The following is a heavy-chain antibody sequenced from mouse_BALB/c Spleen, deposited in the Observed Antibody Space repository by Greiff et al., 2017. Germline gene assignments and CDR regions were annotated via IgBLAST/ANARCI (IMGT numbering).Heavy chain of an antibody. CDR1: GYTFTSYW. CDR3: ARAGLRYVDY. CDR2: INPSTGYT. V-gene: IGHV1-7*01. D-gene: IGHD3-1*01. Sequence: QVQLQQSGAELAKPGASVKMSCKASGYTFTSYWMHWVKQRPGQGLEWIGYINPSTGYTEYNQKFKDKATLTADKSSSTAYMQLSSLTSEDSAVYYCARAGLRYVDYWGQGTTLTVSS. J-gene: IGHJ2*01.